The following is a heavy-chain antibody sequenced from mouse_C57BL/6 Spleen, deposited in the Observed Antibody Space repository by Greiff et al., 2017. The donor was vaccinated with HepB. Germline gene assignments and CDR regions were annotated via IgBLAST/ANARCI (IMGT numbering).Heavy chain of an antibody. V-gene: IGHV1-52*01. D-gene: IGHD3-2*02. CDR1: GYTFTSYW. Sequence: VQLQQPGAELVRPGSSVKLSCKASGYTFTSYWMHWVKQRPIQGLEWIGNIDPSDSETHYNQKFKDKATLTVDKSSSTAYMQLSSLTSEDSAVYYCARGGQLRLHYFDYWGQGTTLTVSS. CDR3: ARGGQLRLHYFDY. J-gene: IGHJ2*01. CDR2: IDPSDSET.